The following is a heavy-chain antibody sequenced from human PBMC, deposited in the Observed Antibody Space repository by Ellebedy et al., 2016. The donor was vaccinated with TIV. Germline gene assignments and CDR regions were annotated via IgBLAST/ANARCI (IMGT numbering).Heavy chain of an antibody. CDR1: GGSFSGYY. V-gene: IGHV4-34*01. Sequence: SETLSLXXAVYGGSFSGYYWSWIRQPPGKGLEWIGEINHSGSTNYNPSLKSRVTISVDTSKNQFSLKLSSATAADTAVYYCARLDPNWFDPWGQGTLVTVSS. CDR3: ARLDPNWFDP. J-gene: IGHJ5*02. CDR2: INHSGST.